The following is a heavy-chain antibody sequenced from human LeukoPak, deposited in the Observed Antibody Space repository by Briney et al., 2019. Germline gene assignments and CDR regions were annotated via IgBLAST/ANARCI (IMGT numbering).Heavy chain of an antibody. CDR2: INHSGST. CDR3: ARRRGFGSWLYFDY. D-gene: IGHD6-13*01. V-gene: IGHV4-34*01. J-gene: IGHJ4*02. Sequence: PSETLSLTCAVYGGSFSGYYWSWIRQPPGKGLEWIGEINHSGSTNYNPSLKSRVTISVDTSKNQFSLRLSSVTATDTAVYYCARRRGFGSWLYFDYWGQGTLVTVSS. CDR1: GGSFSGYY.